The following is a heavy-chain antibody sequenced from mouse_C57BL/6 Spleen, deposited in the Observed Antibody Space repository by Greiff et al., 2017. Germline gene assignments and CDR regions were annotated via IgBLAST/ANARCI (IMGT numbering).Heavy chain of an antibody. Sequence: QVQLQQSGAELVRPGASVTLSCKASGYTFTDYEMHWVKQTPVHGLEWIGAIDPETGGTAYNQKFKGKAILTADKSSSTAYMELRSLTSEDSAVYYCTRGYYGYDWNYFDYWGQGTTLTVSS. CDR2: IDPETGGT. CDR3: TRGYYGYDWNYFDY. D-gene: IGHD2-2*01. J-gene: IGHJ2*01. CDR1: GYTFTDYE. V-gene: IGHV1-15*01.